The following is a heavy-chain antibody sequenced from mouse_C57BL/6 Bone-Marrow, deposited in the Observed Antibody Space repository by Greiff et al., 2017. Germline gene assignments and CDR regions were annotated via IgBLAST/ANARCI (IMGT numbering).Heavy chain of an antibody. J-gene: IGHJ3*01. CDR3: ARSRIYDGYYGFAY. V-gene: IGHV1-82*01. CDR2: IYPGDGDT. CDR1: GYAFSSSW. D-gene: IGHD2-3*01. Sequence: QVQLKQSGPELVKPGASVKISCKASGYAFSSSWMNWVKQRPGKGLEWIGRIYPGDGDTNYNGKFKGKATLTADKSSSTAYMQLSSLTSEDSAVYFCARSRIYDGYYGFAYWGQGTLVTVSA.